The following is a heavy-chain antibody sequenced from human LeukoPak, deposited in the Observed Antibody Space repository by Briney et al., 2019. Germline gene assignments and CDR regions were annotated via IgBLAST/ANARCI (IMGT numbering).Heavy chain of an antibody. Sequence: GGSLRLSCTASGLTFGDYAMSWVRQAPGKGLEWVSFIRSKAYGGTTEYAASVKGRFTISRDDSTSIAYLQMNSPKTEDTAVYYCTRYSSYWFDPWGQGTLVTVSS. CDR1: GLTFGDYA. V-gene: IGHV3-49*04. CDR3: TRYSSYWFDP. J-gene: IGHJ5*02. D-gene: IGHD6-6*01. CDR2: IRSKAYGGTT.